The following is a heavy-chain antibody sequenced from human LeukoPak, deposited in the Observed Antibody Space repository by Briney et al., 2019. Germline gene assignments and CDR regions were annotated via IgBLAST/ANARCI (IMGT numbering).Heavy chain of an antibody. V-gene: IGHV4-59*01. D-gene: IGHD3-10*01. J-gene: IGHJ4*02. CDR3: ARSYGSGNYFDY. CDR1: GGSISSYY. Sequence: PSETLSLTCTVSGGSISSYYWSWIRQPPGKGLEWIGYIYYSGSTNYNPSLKSRVTISVDTSKNQFSLKLSSVTAADTAVYYCARSYGSGNYFDYWGQGTLVTVSS. CDR2: IYYSGST.